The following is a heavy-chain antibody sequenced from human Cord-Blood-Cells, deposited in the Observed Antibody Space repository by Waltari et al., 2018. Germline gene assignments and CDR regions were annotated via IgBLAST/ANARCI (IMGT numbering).Heavy chain of an antibody. J-gene: IGHJ4*02. D-gene: IGHD4-17*01. CDR2: IYYSGST. CDR3: ASSFSDYGGNFAFDY. Sequence: QLQLQESGPGLVKPSETLSLTCTVSGGSISSSSYYWGWIRQPTGKGLEWIGSIYYSGSTYYNPSLKSRVTISVDTSKNQFSLKLSSVTAADTAVYYCASSFSDYGGNFAFDYWGQGTLVTVSS. CDR1: GGSISSSSYY. V-gene: IGHV4-39*01.